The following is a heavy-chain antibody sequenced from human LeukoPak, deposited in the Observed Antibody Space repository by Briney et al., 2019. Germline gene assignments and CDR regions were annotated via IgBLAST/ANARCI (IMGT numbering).Heavy chain of an antibody. V-gene: IGHV3-23*05. CDR2: IISSGSGT. CDR1: RFTFCTYA. CDR3: ARSCTGDGYNIYFDY. D-gene: IGHD5-24*01. J-gene: IGHJ4*02. Sequence: PGGSLRLSCVTSRFTFCTYAMSRVRQAPGKGVEWVSLIISSGSGTHYPHTLKGRFTISRDNSKNMLYLHMYTLRADDRAVYYCARSCTGDGYNIYFDYWGQGTLVTVSS.